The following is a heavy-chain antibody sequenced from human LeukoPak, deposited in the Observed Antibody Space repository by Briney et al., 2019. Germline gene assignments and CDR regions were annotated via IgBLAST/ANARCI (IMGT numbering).Heavy chain of an antibody. CDR3: ARDVVLMVYAIRGNYYYYGMDV. CDR2: INPSGGST. J-gene: IGHJ6*02. Sequence: ASVKVSCKASGYTFTSYYMHWVRQAPGQGLEWMGIINPSGGSTSYAQKFQGGVTMTRDTSTSTVYMELSSPRSEDTAVYYCARDVVLMVYAIRGNYYYYGMDVWGQGTTVTVSS. D-gene: IGHD2-8*01. CDR1: GYTFTSYY. V-gene: IGHV1-46*01.